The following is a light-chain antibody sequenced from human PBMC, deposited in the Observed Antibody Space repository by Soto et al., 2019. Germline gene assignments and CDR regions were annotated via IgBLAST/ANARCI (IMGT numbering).Light chain of an antibody. CDR2: AAS. CDR3: QQSFNRPWT. Sequence: DIQMTQSPSSLSASVRDRVSITCRASQSISRYLHWYQQKPGEAPKVLIYAASSLQSGVPSRFSGSGSGTDFTLTISSLQPEDFATYYCQQSFNRPWTVGQGTKVDIK. J-gene: IGKJ1*01. V-gene: IGKV1-39*01. CDR1: QSISRY.